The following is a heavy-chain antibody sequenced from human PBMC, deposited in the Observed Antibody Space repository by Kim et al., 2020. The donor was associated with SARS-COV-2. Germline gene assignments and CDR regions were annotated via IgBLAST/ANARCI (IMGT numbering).Heavy chain of an antibody. D-gene: IGHD2-15*01. J-gene: IGHJ2*01. CDR1: GFTFSSYD. Sequence: GGSLRLSCAASGFTFSSYDMHWVRQATGKGLEWVSAIGTAGDTYYPGSVKGRFTISRENAKNSLYLQMNSMRAGDTAVYYCARVRHDCSAGSCYCWDWYFDTWGGGTLVTVSS. V-gene: IGHV3-13*01. CDR3: ARVRHDCSAGSCYCWDWYFDT. CDR2: IGTAGDT.